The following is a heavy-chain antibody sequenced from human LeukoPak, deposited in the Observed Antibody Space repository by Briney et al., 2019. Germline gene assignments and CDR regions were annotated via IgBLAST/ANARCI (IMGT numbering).Heavy chain of an antibody. CDR2: VNHSGST. CDR3: ARVVWGGVIVAVQPAATPGSIDY. J-gene: IGHJ4*02. V-gene: IGHV4-34*01. CDR1: GGSFSGYY. D-gene: IGHD2-2*01. Sequence: SETLSLTCAVYGGSFSGYYWSWIRQPPGKGLEWIGEVNHSGSTNYSPSLKSRVTMSVDTSKNQFSLNLSSVTAADTAVYYCARVVWGGVIVAVQPAATPGSIDYWGQGTLVTVSS.